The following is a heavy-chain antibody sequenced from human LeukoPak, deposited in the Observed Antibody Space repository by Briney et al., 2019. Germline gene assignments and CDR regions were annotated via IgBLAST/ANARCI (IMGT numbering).Heavy chain of an antibody. CDR1: SGSISTYY. D-gene: IGHD3-10*01. CDR2: IYYSGNT. V-gene: IGHV4-59*08. Sequence: PSETLSLTCTVSSGSISTYYWSWIRQPPGKGLECIGFIYYSGNTNYNPSLKSRVTVSVDTSKNQFSLKLSSVTAADTAVYRCARHIGGSGSHDAFDIWGQGTMVTVSS. CDR3: ARHIGGSGSHDAFDI. J-gene: IGHJ3*02.